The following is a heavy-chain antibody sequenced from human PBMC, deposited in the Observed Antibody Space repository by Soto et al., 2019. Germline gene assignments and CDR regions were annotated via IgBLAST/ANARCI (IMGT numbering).Heavy chain of an antibody. Sequence: GGSLRLSCSASGFSFSDYYMDWIRHTPGRGLEWLSYISGNGLYKIYADSMEGRFTISRDNAKNSVYLQLTNLGADDTAVYYCARGPLDYPIPDFDYWGQG. CDR1: GFSFSDYY. D-gene: IGHD2-8*01. CDR2: ISGNGLYK. V-gene: IGHV3-11*03. CDR3: ARGPLDYPIPDFDY. J-gene: IGHJ4*02.